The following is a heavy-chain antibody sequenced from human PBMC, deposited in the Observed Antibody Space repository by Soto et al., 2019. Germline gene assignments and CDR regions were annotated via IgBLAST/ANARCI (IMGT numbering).Heavy chain of an antibody. J-gene: IGHJ6*02. V-gene: IGHV1-2*04. CDR3: AREERIAAAGTYYYGMDV. CDR2: INPNSGGT. Sequence: VASVKVSCKASGYSFTGYYMHWVRQAPGQGLEWMGWINPNSGGTNYAQKFQGWVTMTRDTSISTAYMELSRLRSDDTAVYYCAREERIAAAGTYYYGMDVWGQGTTVTVSS. CDR1: GYSFTGYY. D-gene: IGHD6-13*01.